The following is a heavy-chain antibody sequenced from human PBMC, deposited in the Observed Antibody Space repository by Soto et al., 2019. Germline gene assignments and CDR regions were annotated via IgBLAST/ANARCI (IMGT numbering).Heavy chain of an antibody. D-gene: IGHD5-18*01. CDR1: GYTFSTYG. CDR2: ITVSNGNT. CDR3: ARSYNYGSYWYFDD. J-gene: IGHJ4*02. Sequence: SVKVSCKASGYTFSTYGASWVRQAPGQGLEWMGWITVSNGNTNYIDNLQGRVTMTTDTSTSTAYMELWRLRSDDTAVYYCARSYNYGSYWYFDDWGQGTLVTVSS. V-gene: IGHV1-18*04.